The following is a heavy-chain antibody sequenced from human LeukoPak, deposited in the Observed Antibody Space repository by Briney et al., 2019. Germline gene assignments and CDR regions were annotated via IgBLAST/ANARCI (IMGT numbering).Heavy chain of an antibody. J-gene: IGHJ4*02. CDR2: ISWNSGSI. D-gene: IGHD1-26*01. CDR3: ARDRFSGSYPLDY. V-gene: IGHV3-9*01. Sequence: PGGSLRLSCAASGFTFDDYAMHWVRQAPGKGLEWVSGISWNSGSIVYADSVKGRFTISRDNAKNSLYLQMNSLRAEDTAVYYCARDRFSGSYPLDYWGQGTLVTVSS. CDR1: GFTFDDYA.